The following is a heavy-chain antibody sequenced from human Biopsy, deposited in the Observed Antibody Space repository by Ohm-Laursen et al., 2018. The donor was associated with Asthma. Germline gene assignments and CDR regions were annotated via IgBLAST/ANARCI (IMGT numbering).Heavy chain of an antibody. V-gene: IGHV1-3*01. D-gene: IGHD3-9*01. Sequence: GASVKGSCKASGYTFIKYAIHWVRQAPGQKLEWMGWINAGNGNTKYSQKFQGRVTITRDTSASTAYMDLSSLRSEDTAVYYCARTYYDFLTGQVNDVFAIWGQGTMVTVSS. CDR2: INAGNGNT. CDR1: GYTFIKYA. J-gene: IGHJ3*02. CDR3: ARTYYDFLTGQVNDVFAI.